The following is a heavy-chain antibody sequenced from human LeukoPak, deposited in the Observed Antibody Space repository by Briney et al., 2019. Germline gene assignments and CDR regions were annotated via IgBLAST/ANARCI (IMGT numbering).Heavy chain of an antibody. J-gene: IGHJ4*02. CDR2: IYYSGST. Sequence: PSETLSLTCTVSGGSISSSSYYWGWIRQPPGKGLEWIGSIYYSGSTYYNPFLKSRVTMSADTSKNQFSLNLSSVTAADAAVYHCARRGNDWHGGRHYQGYFDYWGPGTLVTVSS. D-gene: IGHD3-9*01. CDR3: ARRGNDWHGGRHYQGYFDY. CDR1: GGSISSSSYY. V-gene: IGHV4-39*07.